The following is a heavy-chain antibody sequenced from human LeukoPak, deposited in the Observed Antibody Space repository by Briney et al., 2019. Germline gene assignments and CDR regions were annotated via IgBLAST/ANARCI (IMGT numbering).Heavy chain of an antibody. D-gene: IGHD4-23*01. V-gene: IGHV4-39*01. CDR2: DYYSGTT. CDR3: ARHNNYGANSMSFDS. CDR1: GGSVSSTSYY. Sequence: SETLSLTCTVSGGSVSSTSYYWAWMRQPPGKGLEWIGSDYYSGTTYYNPSLKSRVTMSVDASNNQFSLKLSSVTAADTAVYYCARHNNYGANSMSFDSWGQGTLVTVSS. J-gene: IGHJ4*02.